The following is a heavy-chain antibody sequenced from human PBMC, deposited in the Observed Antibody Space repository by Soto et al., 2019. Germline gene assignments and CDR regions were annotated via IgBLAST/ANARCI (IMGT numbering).Heavy chain of an antibody. CDR1: GFTFSNYA. V-gene: IGHV3-23*01. CDR2: IGGGDDI. D-gene: IGHD3-3*02. Sequence: VQLLESGGGLVQPGGSLRLSCEASGFTFSNYATAWVRQTPGEGPEWVSTIGGGDDIFYAESVQGRFIISRDDSRSTMYLQMDNLRVEDTAIYFCAKDSISYNGIYDAFDVWGQGTVVTVSS. J-gene: IGHJ3*01. CDR3: AKDSISYNGIYDAFDV.